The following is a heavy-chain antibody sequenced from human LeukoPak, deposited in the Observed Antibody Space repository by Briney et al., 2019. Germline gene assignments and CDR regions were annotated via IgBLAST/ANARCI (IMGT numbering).Heavy chain of an antibody. Sequence: GGSLRLSCAASGFTFSSYGMHWVRQAPGKGLEWVAVISYDGSNKYYADSAKGRFTISRDNSKNTLHLQMNSLRAEDTAVYYCAKDRGWLRLFDYWGQGTLVTVSS. J-gene: IGHJ4*02. CDR3: AKDRGWLRLFDY. CDR1: GFTFSSYG. D-gene: IGHD5-12*01. CDR2: ISYDGSNK. V-gene: IGHV3-30*18.